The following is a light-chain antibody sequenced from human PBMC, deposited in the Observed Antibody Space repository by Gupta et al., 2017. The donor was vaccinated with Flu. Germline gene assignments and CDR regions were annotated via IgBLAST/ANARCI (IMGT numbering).Light chain of an antibody. CDR3: CADAGSSTRV. V-gene: IGLV2-23*01. CDR2: EGS. Sequence: QPALPPPATVSGSPGQSTPLSCTGTSSDVGSYNLVSWDQQHPGKARKLMIYEGSMRPSGVANRFSGSKSGNTASLTISGRQAEDEADYYGCADAGSSTRVFGGGTKLTVL. CDR1: SSDVGSYNL. J-gene: IGLJ3*02.